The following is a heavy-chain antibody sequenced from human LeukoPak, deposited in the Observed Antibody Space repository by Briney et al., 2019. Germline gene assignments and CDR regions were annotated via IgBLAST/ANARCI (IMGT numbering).Heavy chain of an antibody. Sequence: HPGGSLRLSCAASGFTFSSYGMHWVRQAPGKGLEWVAVIWYDGSNKYYADSVKGRFTISRDNSKNTLYLQMNSLRAEDTAVNYCARDYQLLHRTLGYWGQGTLVTVSS. CDR3: ARDYQLLHRTLGY. J-gene: IGHJ4*02. D-gene: IGHD2-2*01. V-gene: IGHV3-33*01. CDR2: IWYDGSNK. CDR1: GFTFSSYG.